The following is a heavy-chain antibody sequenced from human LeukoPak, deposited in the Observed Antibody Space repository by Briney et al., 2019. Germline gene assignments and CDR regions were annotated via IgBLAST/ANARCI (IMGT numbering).Heavy chain of an antibody. CDR1: GFTFSNYA. D-gene: IGHD6-19*01. CDR2: ISGSGAAT. CDR3: AKDLSSGWYPYYFDF. V-gene: IGHV3-23*01. Sequence: PGGSLRLSCAASGFTFSNYAMNWVRQAPGKGLEWASAISGSGAATFNADSVKGRFTISRDNSKNMLYLQMNSLRAEDTAVYYCAKDLSSGWYPYYFDFWGRGTLVTVSS. J-gene: IGHJ4*02.